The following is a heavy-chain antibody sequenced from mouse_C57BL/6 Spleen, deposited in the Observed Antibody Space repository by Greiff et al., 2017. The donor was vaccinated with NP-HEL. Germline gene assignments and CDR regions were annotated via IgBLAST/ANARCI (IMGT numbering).Heavy chain of an antibody. Sequence: VQLQQSGAELVRPGSSVKLSCKASGYTFTSYWMDWVKQRPGQGLEWIGNIYPSDSETHYNQKFKDKATLTVDKSSSTAYMQLSSLTSEDSAVYYCATLYDYDEEFAYWGQGTLVTVSA. CDR3: ATLYDYDEEFAY. CDR1: GYTFTSYW. J-gene: IGHJ3*01. D-gene: IGHD2-4*01. CDR2: IYPSDSET. V-gene: IGHV1-61*01.